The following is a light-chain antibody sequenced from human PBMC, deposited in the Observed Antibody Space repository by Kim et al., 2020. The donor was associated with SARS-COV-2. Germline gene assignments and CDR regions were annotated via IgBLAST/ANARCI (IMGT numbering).Light chain of an antibody. J-gene: IGLJ2*01. CDR2: QDT. CDR1: RLGDEY. CDR3: QTWDSSLVV. Sequence: SYELTQPPSVSVSPGQTANISCSGYRLGDEYACWFQQKPGQSPVLVIYQDTKRPSGTPERFSGSNSGNTATLTITGTQAMDEADYYCQTWDSSLVVFGGGTQLTVL. V-gene: IGLV3-1*01.